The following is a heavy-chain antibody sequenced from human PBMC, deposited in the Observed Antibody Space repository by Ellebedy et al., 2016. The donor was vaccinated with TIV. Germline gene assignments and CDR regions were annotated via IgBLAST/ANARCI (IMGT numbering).Heavy chain of an antibody. D-gene: IGHD3-10*01. V-gene: IGHV3-13*01. CDR2: ISTAGGT. Sequence: LSLTCAASGFTFSSHDMHWVRQATGRGLEWVSAISTAGGTYYAGSVKGRFTISRDNSKNTLYLQMNSLRAEDTAVYYCAKFDYGDYWGQGTLVTVSS. CDR1: GFTFSSHD. J-gene: IGHJ4*02. CDR3: AKFDYGDY.